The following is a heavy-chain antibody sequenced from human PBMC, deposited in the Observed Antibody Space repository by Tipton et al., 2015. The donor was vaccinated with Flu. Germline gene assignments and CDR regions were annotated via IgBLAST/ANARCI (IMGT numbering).Heavy chain of an antibody. CDR3: ARGSSSWNKLFDYGMDV. V-gene: IGHV4-4*07. CDR2: IYTSGTT. CDR1: GGSISSYY. Sequence: TLSLTCTVSGGSISSYYWSWSRQPAGKGLEWIGRIYTSGTTNYNPSLKSRVTMSVDTSKNQFSLKLSSVTAADTAVYYCARGSSSWNKLFDYGMDVWVQRTTVTVSS. D-gene: IGHD6-13*01. J-gene: IGHJ6*02.